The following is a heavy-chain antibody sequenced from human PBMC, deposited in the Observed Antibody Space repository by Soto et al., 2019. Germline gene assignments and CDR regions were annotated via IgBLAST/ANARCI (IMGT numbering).Heavy chain of an antibody. Sequence: PGGSLTLSCQVSGFTFSMYEMYWVRKGPGQGQERDSYISSSGITTYYADLAEGRLTISRDNAKDSLYFHINSPRVGDTTAYYFAGYGTRGDWWGHGTLVTVSS. D-gene: IGHD2-8*01. CDR3: AGYGTRGDW. CDR1: GFTFSMYE. J-gene: IGHJ5*01. V-gene: IGHV3-48*03. CDR2: ISSSGITT.